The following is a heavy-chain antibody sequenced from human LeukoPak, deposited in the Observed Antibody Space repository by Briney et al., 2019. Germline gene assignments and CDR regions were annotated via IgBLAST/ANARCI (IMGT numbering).Heavy chain of an antibody. D-gene: IGHD5-18*01. V-gene: IGHV3-30*04. J-gene: IGHJ6*02. Sequence: GGSLRLSCAASGFTFSSYAMHWVRQAPGKGLEWVAVISYDGSNKYYADSVKDRFTISRDNSKNTLYLQMNSLRAEDTAVYYCARASWIQLWLYYRDYYYGMDVWGQGTTVTVSS. CDR3: ARASWIQLWLYYRDYYYGMDV. CDR1: GFTFSSYA. CDR2: ISYDGSNK.